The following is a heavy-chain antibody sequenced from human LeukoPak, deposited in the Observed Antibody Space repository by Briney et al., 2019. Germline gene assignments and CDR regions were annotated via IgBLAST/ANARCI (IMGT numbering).Heavy chain of an antibody. CDR2: INPSGGST. V-gene: IGHV1-46*01. CDR3: ARGGRERYSSGWTDAFDI. Sequence: ASVKVSCKASGYTFTNYYMHWVRQAPGQGLEWMGIINPSGGSTSYAQKFQGRVTMTRDTSTSTVYMELSSLSSEDTAVYYCARGGRERYSSGWTDAFDIRGQGTMVTVSS. D-gene: IGHD6-19*01. CDR1: GYTFTNYY. J-gene: IGHJ3*02.